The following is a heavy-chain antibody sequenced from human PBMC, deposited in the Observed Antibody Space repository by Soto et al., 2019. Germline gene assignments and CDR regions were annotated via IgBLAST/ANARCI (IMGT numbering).Heavy chain of an antibody. CDR2: IIPIFGTA. Sequence: SVKVSCKASGGTFSSYAISWVRQAPGQGLEWMGGIIPIFGTANYAQKFQGRVTITADESTSTAYMELSSLRSEDTAVHYCARVPYCGGDCYPQYFQHWGQGTLVTVSS. CDR1: GGTFSSYA. J-gene: IGHJ1*01. V-gene: IGHV1-69*13. CDR3: ARVPYCGGDCYPQYFQH. D-gene: IGHD2-21*02.